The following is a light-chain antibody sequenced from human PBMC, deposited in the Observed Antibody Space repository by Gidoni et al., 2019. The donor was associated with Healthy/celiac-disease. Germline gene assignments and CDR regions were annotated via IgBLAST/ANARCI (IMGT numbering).Light chain of an antibody. CDR3: QQNYSTPWT. CDR2: AAS. V-gene: IGKV1-39*01. J-gene: IGKJ1*01. Sequence: DIQMTQPPSSLSASVGDRFTITCRASQSISSYLNWYQQKPGKAPKLLIYAASSLQSGVPSRFSGSGSGTDFTLTISSLQPEDFATYYCQQNYSTPWTFGQGTKVEIK. CDR1: QSISSY.